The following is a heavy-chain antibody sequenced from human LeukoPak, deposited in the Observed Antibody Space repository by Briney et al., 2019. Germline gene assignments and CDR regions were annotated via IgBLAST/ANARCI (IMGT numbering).Heavy chain of an antibody. Sequence: SETLSLTCTVSGGSVSSGSYYWSWIRQPPGKGLEWIGYIYYSGSTNYNPSLKSRVTISVDTSKNQFSLKLSSVTAADTAVYYCARVSFEAVADAIPAAFDYWGQGTLVTVSS. J-gene: IGHJ4*02. CDR1: GGSVSSGSYY. CDR3: ARVSFEAVADAIPAAFDY. D-gene: IGHD6-19*01. CDR2: IYYSGST. V-gene: IGHV4-61*01.